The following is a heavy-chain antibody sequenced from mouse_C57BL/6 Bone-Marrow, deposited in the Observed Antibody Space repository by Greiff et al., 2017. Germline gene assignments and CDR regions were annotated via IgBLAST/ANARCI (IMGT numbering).Heavy chain of an antibody. CDR1: GYTFTSYW. CDR2: IDPSDSYT. V-gene: IGHV1-69*01. Sequence: QVQLQQPGAELVMPGASVKLSCKASGYTFTSYWMHWVKQRPGPGLEWIGEIDPSDSYTNYNQKFKGKSTLTVDKSSSTAYMQLSSLTSEDSAVYYCARRNYDGYPSGCAYWGQGTLVTVSA. CDR3: ARRNYDGYPSGCAY. J-gene: IGHJ3*01. D-gene: IGHD2-3*01.